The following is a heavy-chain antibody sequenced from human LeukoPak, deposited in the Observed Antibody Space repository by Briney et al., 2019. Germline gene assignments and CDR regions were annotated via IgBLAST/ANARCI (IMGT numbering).Heavy chain of an antibody. V-gene: IGHV1-8*01. D-gene: IGHD6-13*01. Sequence: GASVKVSCKASGYTFTNHDFNWMRQATGQGLEWMGWMNPNSGSTGYAQKFQGRVTMTRDTSLSTAYMELSSLTSDDTAVYYCARDGRGAAAADDPLDIWGQGTTVTVPS. CDR1: GYTFTNHD. CDR2: MNPNSGST. CDR3: ARDGRGAAAADDPLDI. J-gene: IGHJ3*02.